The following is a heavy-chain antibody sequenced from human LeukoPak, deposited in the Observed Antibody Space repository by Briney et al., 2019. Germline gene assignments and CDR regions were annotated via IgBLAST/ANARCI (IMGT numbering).Heavy chain of an antibody. Sequence: SETLSLTCTVSGGSISSGGYYWSWIRQPPGKGLEWIGYIYHSGSTYYNPSLKSRVTISVDTSKNQFSLKLTSATAADTAVYYCATTRLVRDGYLFDYWGQGTLVTVSS. CDR1: GGSISSGGYY. CDR3: ATTRLVRDGYLFDY. D-gene: IGHD5-24*01. CDR2: IYHSGST. V-gene: IGHV4-30-2*02. J-gene: IGHJ4*02.